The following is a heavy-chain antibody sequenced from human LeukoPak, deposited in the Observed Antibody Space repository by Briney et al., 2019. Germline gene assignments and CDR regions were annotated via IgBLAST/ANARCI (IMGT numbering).Heavy chain of an antibody. D-gene: IGHD1-20*01. J-gene: IGHJ5*02. CDR1: GGSISSSNW. V-gene: IGHV4-4*02. Sequence: SGTLSLTCAVSGGSISSSNWWSWLRQPPGKELEWIAYTHYSRSTNYNPSLKSRITISLDASKNQLSLKLTSVTAADTAVYYCARHSNWNAGVDWFDPWGQGTLVTVSS. CDR2: THYSRST. CDR3: ARHSNWNAGVDWFDP.